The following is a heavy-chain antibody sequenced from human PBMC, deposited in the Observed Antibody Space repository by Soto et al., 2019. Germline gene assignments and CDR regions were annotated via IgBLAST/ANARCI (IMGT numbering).Heavy chain of an antibody. V-gene: IGHV1-18*01. D-gene: IGHD6-19*01. CDR3: ARDGDQYSSGWYVDY. Sequence: ASVKVSCKASGYTFTSYGISWVRQAPGQGLEWMGWISAYNGNTNYAQKLQGRVTMTTDTSTSTAYMELRSLRSDDTAVYYCARDGDQYSSGWYVDYWGQGTLVTVSS. CDR2: ISAYNGNT. J-gene: IGHJ4*02. CDR1: GYTFTSYG.